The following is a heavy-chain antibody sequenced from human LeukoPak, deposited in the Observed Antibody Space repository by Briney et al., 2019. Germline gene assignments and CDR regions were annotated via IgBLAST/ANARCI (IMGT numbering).Heavy chain of an antibody. CDR2: IYYSGST. CDR3: AVDGYNHYFDY. CDR1: GGSISSSSYY. D-gene: IGHD5-24*01. V-gene: IGHV4-39*01. J-gene: IGHJ4*02. Sequence: SETLSLTCTVSGGSISSSSYYWGWIRQPPGKGLEWIGSIYYSGSTYYNPSLKSRVTISVDTSKNQFSLKLSSVTAADTAVYYCAVDGYNHYFDYWGQGTLVTVSS.